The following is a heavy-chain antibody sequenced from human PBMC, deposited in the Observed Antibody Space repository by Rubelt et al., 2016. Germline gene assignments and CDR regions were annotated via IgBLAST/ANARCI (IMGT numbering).Heavy chain of an antibody. CDR3: ARDFQWGYSSPGDAFDS. CDR1: GFTFSSYG. J-gene: IGHJ3*02. V-gene: IGHV3-33*01. Sequence: QVQLVESGGGVVQPGRSLRLSCAASGFTFSSYGMHWVRQAPGKGLEWVAVIWYAGSNKYYADSVKGRFTISRDNSKNTLYLQMNSLGAEDTAVYYCARDFQWGYSSPGDAFDSWGQGTMVTVSS. D-gene: IGHD6-13*01. CDR2: IWYAGSNK.